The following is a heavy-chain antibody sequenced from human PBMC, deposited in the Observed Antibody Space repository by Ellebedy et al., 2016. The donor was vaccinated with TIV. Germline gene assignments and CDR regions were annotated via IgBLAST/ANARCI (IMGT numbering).Heavy chain of an antibody. V-gene: IGHV3-53*01. Sequence: GESLKISCAASGFTVSSNYMSWVRQAPGKGLEWVSVIYSGGTTHYADSVKGRFIISRDKSKNTMYLQMNILRAEDTAVYYWAGHGDRAMAHWGQGTLVTVSS. CDR2: IYSGGTT. CDR1: GFTVSSNY. CDR3: AGHGDRAMAH. D-gene: IGHD5-18*01. J-gene: IGHJ4*02.